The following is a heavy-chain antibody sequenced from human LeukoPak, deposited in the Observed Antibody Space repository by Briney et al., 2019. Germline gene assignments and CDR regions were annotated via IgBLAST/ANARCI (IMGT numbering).Heavy chain of an antibody. J-gene: IGHJ4*02. CDR1: GYSISSGYY. CDR2: IYHSGSV. Sequence: SETLSLTCTVSGYSISSGYYWGWIRQPPGKGLEWIGSIYHSGSVYYNPSLKSRVTISVDTSKNQFSLKLSSVTASDTAVYYCASTITVTTDYWGQGTLVTVSS. CDR3: ASTITVTTDY. V-gene: IGHV4-38-2*02. D-gene: IGHD4-17*01.